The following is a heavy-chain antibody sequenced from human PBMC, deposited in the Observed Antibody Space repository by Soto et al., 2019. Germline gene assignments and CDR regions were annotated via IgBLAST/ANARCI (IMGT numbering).Heavy chain of an antibody. V-gene: IGHV4-30-4*01. J-gene: IGHJ4*02. CDR1: GGSISDGAYY. Sequence: QVQLQESGPGLVKPSQTLSLTCTVSGGSISDGAYYWSWIRQPPGKGLEWIGHIYDSGNTYNNPSLKGRLTISVDTSKNPFSLNLNSVTAADTAVYYCASGLSGDKVDQWGQGTLVTVSS. CDR2: IYDSGNT. D-gene: IGHD2-21*01. CDR3: ASGLSGDKVDQ.